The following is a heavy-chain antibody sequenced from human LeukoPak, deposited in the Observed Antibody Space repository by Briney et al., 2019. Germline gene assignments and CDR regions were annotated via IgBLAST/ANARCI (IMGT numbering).Heavy chain of an antibody. CDR3: ARHDSSGPYNAFDI. V-gene: IGHV4-39*01. D-gene: IGHD3-22*01. Sequence: TPSETLSLTCTVSGGSIRSSSYYWGWLRQPPGKGLEWIGSIYYGGNTYYNPSLKSRVTISVDTSKNQFSLRLSSVTAADTAVYYCARHDSSGPYNAFDIWGQGTMVIVSS. CDR1: GGSIRSSSYY. J-gene: IGHJ3*02. CDR2: IYYGGNT.